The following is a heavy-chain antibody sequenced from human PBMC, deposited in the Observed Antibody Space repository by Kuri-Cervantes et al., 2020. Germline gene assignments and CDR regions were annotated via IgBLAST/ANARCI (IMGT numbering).Heavy chain of an antibody. CDR2: IKQDGSEK. CDR3: AREDYAGITIFGVVIHMDV. CDR1: GFIFTDYE. D-gene: IGHD3-3*01. J-gene: IGHJ6*03. V-gene: IGHV3-7*01. Sequence: GESLKISCEASGFIFTDYEINWVRQAPGKGLGWVANIKQDGSEKYYVDSVKGRFTISRDNAKNSLYLQMNSLRAEDTAVYYCAREDYAGITIFGVVIHMDVWGKGTTVTVSS.